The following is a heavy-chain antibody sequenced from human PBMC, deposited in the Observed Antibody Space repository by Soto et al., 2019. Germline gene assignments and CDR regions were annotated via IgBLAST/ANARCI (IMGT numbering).Heavy chain of an antibody. V-gene: IGHV4-59*01. CDR3: ARHPRDGFTFDY. J-gene: IGHJ4*02. CDR2: IYYSGST. Sequence: KSSETLSLTCTVSGGSISSYYWSWIRQPPGKGLEWIGYIYYSGSTNYNPSLKSRVTISVDTSKNQFSLKLSSVTAADTAVYYCARHPRDGFTFDYWGQGTLVTVSS. D-gene: IGHD5-12*01. CDR1: GGSISSYY.